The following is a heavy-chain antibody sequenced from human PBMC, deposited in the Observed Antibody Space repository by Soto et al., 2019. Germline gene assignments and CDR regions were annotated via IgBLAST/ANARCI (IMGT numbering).Heavy chain of an antibody. D-gene: IGHD6-19*01. CDR3: AVAVAGPTAIGY. V-gene: IGHV3-74*01. J-gene: IGHJ4*02. Sequence: PGGPLRLSCAASGFTFSSYWMHWVRQAPGKGLVWVSRINSDGSSTSYADSVKGRFTISRDNAKNTLYLQMNSLRAEDTAVYYCAVAVAGPTAIGYWGQGTLVTV. CDR1: GFTFSSYW. CDR2: INSDGSST.